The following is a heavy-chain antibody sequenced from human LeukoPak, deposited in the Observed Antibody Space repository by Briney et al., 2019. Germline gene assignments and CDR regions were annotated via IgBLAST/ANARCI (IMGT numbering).Heavy chain of an antibody. Sequence: GGSLRLSCAASGFTVSSNYMSWVRQAPGKGLEWVSVIYSGGGTFYADSVKGRFTISRDNSKNTLYLQMNSLRVEDTAVYYCARRPAVSYYFDSWGPGTLVTVSS. V-gene: IGHV3-53*01. CDR3: ARRPAVSYYFDS. J-gene: IGHJ4*02. CDR2: IYSGGGT. CDR1: GFTVSSNY. D-gene: IGHD2-8*01.